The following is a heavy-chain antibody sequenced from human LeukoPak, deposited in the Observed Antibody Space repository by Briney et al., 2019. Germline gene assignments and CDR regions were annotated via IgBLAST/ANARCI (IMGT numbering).Heavy chain of an antibody. CDR3: ARFESHGPLIPLFDY. D-gene: IGHD2-2*02. CDR1: GGSISSSSYY. CDR2: IYYSGST. V-gene: IGHV4-39*01. Sequence: SETLSLTCTVSGGSISSSSYYWGWIRQPPGKGLEWIGSIYYSGSTYYNPSLKSRVTISVDTSKNQFSLKLHSVTAADTAVYFCARFESHGPLIPLFDYWGQGTLVTVSS. J-gene: IGHJ4*02.